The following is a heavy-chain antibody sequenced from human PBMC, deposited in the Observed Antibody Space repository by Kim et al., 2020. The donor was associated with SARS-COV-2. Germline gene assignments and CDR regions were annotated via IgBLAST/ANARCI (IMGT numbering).Heavy chain of an antibody. D-gene: IGHD1-26*01. CDR1: GFTFSSYG. Sequence: GGSLRLSCAASGFTFSSYGMHWVRQAPGKGLEWVAVISYDGSNKYYADSVKGRFTISRDNSKNTLYLQMNSLRAEDTAVYYCAKSDSGSYWGQGTLVTVSS. V-gene: IGHV3-30*18. J-gene: IGHJ4*02. CDR2: ISYDGSNK. CDR3: AKSDSGSY.